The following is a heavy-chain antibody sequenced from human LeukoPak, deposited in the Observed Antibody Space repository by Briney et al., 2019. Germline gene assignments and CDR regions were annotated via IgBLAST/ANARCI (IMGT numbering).Heavy chain of an antibody. Sequence: ASVKVSCKASGYNFNDLGISWVRQAPGQGLEWMGWISAYSGGTIYAQKFQGRVTMTRDTSISTVYMELSRLRSDDTAVYYCARAPVGALDYWGQRTLVTVSS. J-gene: IGHJ4*02. D-gene: IGHD1-26*01. CDR3: ARAPVGALDY. V-gene: IGHV1-2*02. CDR1: GYNFNDLG. CDR2: ISAYSGGT.